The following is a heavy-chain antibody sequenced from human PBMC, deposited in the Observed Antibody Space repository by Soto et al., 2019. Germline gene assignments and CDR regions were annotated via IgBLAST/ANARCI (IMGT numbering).Heavy chain of an antibody. CDR2: IWYDGSNK. J-gene: IGHJ4*02. Sequence: QVQLVESGGGVVQPGRSLRLSCAASGFTFSSYGMHWVRQAPGKGLEWVAVIWYDGSNKYYADSVKGRFTISRDNSKNTLYLQMNSLRAEDTAVYYCARGGLRYYDDSSGYYDYWGQGTLVTVSS. CDR1: GFTFSSYG. V-gene: IGHV3-33*01. D-gene: IGHD3-22*01. CDR3: ARGGLRYYDDSSGYYDY.